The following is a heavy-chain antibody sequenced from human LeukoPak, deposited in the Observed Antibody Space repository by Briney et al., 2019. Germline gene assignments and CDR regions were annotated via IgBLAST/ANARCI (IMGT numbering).Heavy chain of an antibody. D-gene: IGHD6-19*01. CDR3: ARDSLGSGWYFYGMDV. CDR1: GYTFTGYY. Sequence: ASVKVSCKASGYTFTGYYMHWVRQAPGQGLEWMGRINPNSGGTNYAQKFQGRVTMTRDTSISTAYMELSRLRSDDTAVYYCARDSLGSGWYFYGMDVWGQGTTVTVSS. V-gene: IGHV1-2*06. CDR2: INPNSGGT. J-gene: IGHJ6*02.